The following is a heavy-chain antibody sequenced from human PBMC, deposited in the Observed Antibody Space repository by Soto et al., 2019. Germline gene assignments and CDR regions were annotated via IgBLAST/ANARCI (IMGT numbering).Heavy chain of an antibody. D-gene: IGHD2-2*01. V-gene: IGHV3-21*01. CDR2: ISSSSSYI. CDR3: ARDISYCSSTSCYGHNWFDP. CDR1: GFTFSSYS. J-gene: IGHJ5*02. Sequence: GGSLRLSCAASGFTFSSYSMNWVRQAPGKGLEWVSSISSSSSYIYYADSVKGRFTISRDNAKNSLYLQMNSLRAEDTAVYYCARDISYCSSTSCYGHNWFDPWGQGTLVTVSS.